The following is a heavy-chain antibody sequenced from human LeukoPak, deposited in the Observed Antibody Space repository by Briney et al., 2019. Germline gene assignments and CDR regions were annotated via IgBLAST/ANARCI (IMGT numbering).Heavy chain of an antibody. V-gene: IGHV3-43*01. CDR1: GFTFDDYT. CDR3: AKDMQSQEGATGVDY. D-gene: IGHD1-26*01. J-gene: IGHJ4*02. CDR2: ISWDGGST. Sequence: GGSLRLSCAASGFTFDDYTMHWVRQAPGKGLEWVSLISWDGGSTYYADSVKGRFTISRDNSKNSLYLQMNSLRTEDTALYYCAKDMQSQEGATGVDYWGQGTLVTVSS.